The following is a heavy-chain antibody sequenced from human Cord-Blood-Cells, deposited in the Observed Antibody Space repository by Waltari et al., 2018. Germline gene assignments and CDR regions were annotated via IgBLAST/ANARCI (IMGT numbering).Heavy chain of an antibody. Sequence: QVQLVESGGGVVQPGRSLRLSCAASGFTFSSYAMHWVRQAPGKGLEWVAVISYDGSNKYYADSVKGRFTISRDNSKNTLYLQMNSLRAEDTAVYYCARVITIYPDYWGQGTLVTVSS. CDR2: ISYDGSNK. V-gene: IGHV3-30-3*01. D-gene: IGHD3-3*01. J-gene: IGHJ4*02. CDR3: ARVITIYPDY. CDR1: GFTFSSYA.